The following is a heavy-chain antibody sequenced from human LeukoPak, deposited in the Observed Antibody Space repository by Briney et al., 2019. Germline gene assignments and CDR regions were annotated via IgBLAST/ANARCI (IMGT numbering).Heavy chain of an antibody. D-gene: IGHD6-13*01. CDR3: AKGGSSSWTFFDY. CDR2: IRYDGSIK. Sequence: PGGSLRLSCAASGFNFRSYGIHWVRQAPGKGLGWVAFIRYDGSIKYYADYVKGRFTISRDNAKNTLYLQMNSLRAEDTAVYYCAKGGSSSWTFFDYCGQGTLVTVSS. V-gene: IGHV3-30*02. CDR1: GFNFRSYG. J-gene: IGHJ4*02.